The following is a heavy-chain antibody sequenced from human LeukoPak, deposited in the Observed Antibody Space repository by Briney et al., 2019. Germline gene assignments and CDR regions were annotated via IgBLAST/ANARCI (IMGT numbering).Heavy chain of an antibody. V-gene: IGHV4-61*03. CDR2: IYNGGST. Sequence: SETLSLTCTVSGASVNSDSYYWSWIRQPPGKGLEWVGHIYNGGSTNYNPSLKSRVTMSVDTSKNHFSVKLSSVTAAGTAVYYCARHYRGLDYWGQGTLATVSS. D-gene: IGHD4-23*01. CDR3: ARHYRGLDY. J-gene: IGHJ4*02. CDR1: GASVNSDSYY.